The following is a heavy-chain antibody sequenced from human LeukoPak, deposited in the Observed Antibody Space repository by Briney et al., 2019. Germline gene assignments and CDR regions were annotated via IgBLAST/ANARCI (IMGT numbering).Heavy chain of an antibody. CDR1: GFTFSSYS. CDR2: ISSSSSYI. D-gene: IGHD2-15*01. J-gene: IGHJ4*02. V-gene: IGHV3-21*01. Sequence: GGSLRLSCAASGFTFSSYSMNWVRQAPGKGLEWVSSISSSSSYIYYADSVKGRFTISRDNAKNSLYLQMNSLRAEDTAVYYCARDSSRYCSGGSCPSSYYWGQGALVTVSS. CDR3: ARDSSRYCSGGSCPSSYY.